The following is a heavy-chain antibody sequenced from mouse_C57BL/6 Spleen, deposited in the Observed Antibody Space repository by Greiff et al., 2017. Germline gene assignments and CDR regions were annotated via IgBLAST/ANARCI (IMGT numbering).Heavy chain of an antibody. CDR2: INPGSGGT. J-gene: IGHJ4*01. D-gene: IGHD2-4*01. V-gene: IGHV1-54*01. Sequence: QVQLKESGAELVRPGTSVKVSCKASGYAFTNYLIEWVKQRPGQGLEWIGVINPGSGGTNYNEKFKGKATLTADKSSSTAYMQLSSLTSEDSAVYFCARGYYDYDGTGYAMDYWGQGTSVTVSS. CDR3: ARGYYDYDGTGYAMDY. CDR1: GYAFTNYL.